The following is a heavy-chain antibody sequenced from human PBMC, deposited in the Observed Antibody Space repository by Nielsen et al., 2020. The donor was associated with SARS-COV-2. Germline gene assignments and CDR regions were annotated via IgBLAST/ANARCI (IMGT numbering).Heavy chain of an antibody. CDR1: GFTFSSYW. J-gene: IGHJ4*02. CDR3: ARAQYSYGSYYFDY. CDR2: IKQDGSEK. Sequence: GGSLRLSCAASGFTFSSYWMSWVRQAPGKGLEWVANIKQDGSEKYYVDSVKGRFTISRGNAKNSLYLQMNSLRAEDTAVYYCARAQYSYGSYYFDYWGQGTLVTVSS. V-gene: IGHV3-7*05. D-gene: IGHD5-18*01.